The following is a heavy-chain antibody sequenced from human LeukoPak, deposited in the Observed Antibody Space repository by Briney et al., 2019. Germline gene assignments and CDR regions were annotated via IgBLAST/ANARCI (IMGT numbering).Heavy chain of an antibody. Sequence: SGPTLVNPKQTLTLTCTFSGFSLSTSGVGVGWIRQPPGKALEWLALVYWNDDKRYRPSLKSRLTITKDTSKSLVVLTMANMDPVDTATYYCALQTTVTTGFDYWGQGTLVTVSS. D-gene: IGHD4-17*01. CDR3: ALQTTVTTGFDY. V-gene: IGHV2-5*01. J-gene: IGHJ4*02. CDR2: VYWNDDK. CDR1: GFSLSTSGVG.